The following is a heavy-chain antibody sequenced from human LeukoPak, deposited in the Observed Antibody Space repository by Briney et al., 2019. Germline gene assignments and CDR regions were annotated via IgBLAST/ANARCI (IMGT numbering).Heavy chain of an antibody. CDR1: GYSISSGYY. CDR3: ASGKNGRYDWFDP. V-gene: IGHV4-38-2*02. D-gene: IGHD3-16*01. CDR2: IYYSGST. Sequence: PSETLSLTCTVSGYSISSGYYWGWIRQPPRKGLEWIGSIYYSGSTYYNPSLKSRVTISVDTSKNQFSLKLSSVTAADTAVYYCASGKNGRYDWFDPWGQGTLVTVSS. J-gene: IGHJ5*02.